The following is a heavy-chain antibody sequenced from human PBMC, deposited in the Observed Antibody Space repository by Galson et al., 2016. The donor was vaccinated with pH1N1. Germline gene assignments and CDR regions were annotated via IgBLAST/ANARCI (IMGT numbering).Heavy chain of an antibody. CDR2: ITWNGNII. J-gene: IGHJ4*02. V-gene: IGHV3-9*03. CDR1: GFTFDDHA. Sequence: SLRLSCAASGFTFDDHAMHWVRQAPGKGLEWVSGITWNGNIIGYADSVKGRFTIFRANAKNSLYLQMNGLTSDDMALYFCAVGSSVAGPDFFVHWGQGALVTVSS. D-gene: IGHD6-19*01. CDR3: AVGSSVAGPDFFVH.